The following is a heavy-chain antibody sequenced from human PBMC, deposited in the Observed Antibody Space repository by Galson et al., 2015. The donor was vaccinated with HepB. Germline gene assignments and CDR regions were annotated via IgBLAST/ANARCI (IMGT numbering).Heavy chain of an antibody. D-gene: IGHD1-1*01. V-gene: IGHV3-30-3*02. CDR2: ILHDGTDI. Sequence: SLRLSCAASGFSFSSHVMHWVRQTPGKGLEWVAVILHDGTDIRYADSVKGRFTISRDNSKNTLYLHMDSLRAEDTGLYHCAKDLSGYWTYDYWGQGTLVTGSS. J-gene: IGHJ4*02. CDR1: GFSFSSHV. CDR3: AKDLSGYWTYDY.